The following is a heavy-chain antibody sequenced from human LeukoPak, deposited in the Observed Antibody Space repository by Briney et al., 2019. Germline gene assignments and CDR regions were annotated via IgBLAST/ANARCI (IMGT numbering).Heavy chain of an antibody. V-gene: IGHV1-69*04. CDR2: IIPFLGIA. D-gene: IGHD1-7*01. CDR1: GGTFSSYG. J-gene: IGHJ6*01. Sequence: ASVKVSCKASGGTFSSYGISWVRQVPGQGLEWMGRIIPFLGIAHYAQKFQGRVTITADRSTSTANMELSSLRSEDTAVYYCAREGLDGTTGTTEIYYYGLDVWGQGTTVTVSS. CDR3: AREGLDGTTGTTEIYYYGLDV.